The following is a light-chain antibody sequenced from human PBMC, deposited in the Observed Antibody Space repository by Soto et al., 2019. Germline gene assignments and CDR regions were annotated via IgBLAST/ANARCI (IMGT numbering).Light chain of an antibody. J-gene: IGLJ1*01. CDR3: CSYAGSYLPNF. V-gene: IGLV2-11*01. CDR2: DVS. Sequence: QSALTQPRSVSGSPGQSVTISCTGTSSDVGGYNYVSWYQHHPGRAPKLMIYDVSKRPSGVPDRFSGSKSGNTASLTISGRQAEDEADYYCCSYAGSYLPNFFGTGTKVTVL. CDR1: SSDVGGYNY.